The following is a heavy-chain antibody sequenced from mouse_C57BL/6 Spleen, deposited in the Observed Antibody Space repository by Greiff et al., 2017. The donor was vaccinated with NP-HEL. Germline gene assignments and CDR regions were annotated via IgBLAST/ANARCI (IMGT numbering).Heavy chain of an antibody. V-gene: IGHV5-15*01. CDR2: ISNLAYSI. Sequence: EVKLVESGGGLVQPGGSLKLSCAASGFTFSDYGMAWVRQAPRKGPEWVAIISNLAYSIYYADTVTGRFTISRENAKNTLYLEMSSLRSEDSAMYYCARAYRGYFDYWGQGTTLTVSS. J-gene: IGHJ2*01. D-gene: IGHD2-12*01. CDR3: ARAYRGYFDY. CDR1: GFTFSDYG.